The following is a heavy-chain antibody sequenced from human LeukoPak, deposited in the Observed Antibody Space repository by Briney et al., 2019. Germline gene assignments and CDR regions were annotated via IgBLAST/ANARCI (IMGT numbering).Heavy chain of an antibody. CDR1: GLTFSNYE. Sequence: GVSLRLSCAASGLTFSNYEMNWVRQAPGKGLEWISYISDGGGSRYYADSVKGRFTISRDNAKNSLYLQMNSLRAEDTAVYYCARRGYGSHFEYWGQGTLVTVSS. V-gene: IGHV3-48*03. J-gene: IGHJ4*02. CDR2: ISDGGGSR. D-gene: IGHD4-17*01. CDR3: ARRGYGSHFEY.